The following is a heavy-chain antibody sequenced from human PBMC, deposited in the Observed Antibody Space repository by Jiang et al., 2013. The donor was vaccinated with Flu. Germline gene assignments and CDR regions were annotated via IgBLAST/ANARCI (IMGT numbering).Heavy chain of an antibody. Sequence: GAEVKKPGASVKVSCKASGYTFTSYGISWVRQAPGQGLEWMGWISAYNGNTNYAQKLQGRVTMTTDTSTSTAYMELRSLRSDDTAVYYCARLDYYDSSGHDAFDIWGQGTMVTVSS. CDR2: ISAYNGNT. V-gene: IGHV1-18*01. CDR3: ARLDYYDSSGHDAFDI. D-gene: IGHD3-22*01. J-gene: IGHJ3*02. CDR1: GYTFTSYG.